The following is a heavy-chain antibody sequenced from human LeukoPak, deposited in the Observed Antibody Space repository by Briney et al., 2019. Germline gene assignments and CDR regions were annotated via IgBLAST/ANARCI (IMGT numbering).Heavy chain of an antibody. CDR1: GGSISSYY. D-gene: IGHD5-24*01. V-gene: IGHV4-4*07. Sequence: SETLSLTCTVSGGSISSYYWSWIRQPAGKGLEWIGRIYTSGSTNYDPSLKSRVTMSVDTSKNQFSLKLSSVTAADTAAYYCARQGVGYNLFDYWGQGTLVTVSS. CDR2: IYTSGST. CDR3: ARQGVGYNLFDY. J-gene: IGHJ4*02.